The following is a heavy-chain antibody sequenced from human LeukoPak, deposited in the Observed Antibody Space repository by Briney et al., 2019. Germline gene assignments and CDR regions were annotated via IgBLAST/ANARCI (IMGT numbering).Heavy chain of an antibody. D-gene: IGHD4-17*01. CDR3: ARDRATVTLFDY. V-gene: IGHV3-48*03. Sequence: PGGSLRLSCAASGFPFSSFEMNWVRQAPGQGLEWISYISKNGGTIYYADSVKGRFTISRDNAKNSLYLQMNSLRAEDTAVYYCARDRATVTLFDYWGQGTLVTVSS. CDR1: GFPFSSFE. J-gene: IGHJ4*02. CDR2: ISKNGGTI.